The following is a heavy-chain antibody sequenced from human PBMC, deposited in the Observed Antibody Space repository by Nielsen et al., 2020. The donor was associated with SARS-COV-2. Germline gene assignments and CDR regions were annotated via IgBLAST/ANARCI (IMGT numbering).Heavy chain of an antibody. CDR3: ARGAAWFDP. CDR2: TSYDGNT. V-gene: IGHV4-31*03. J-gene: IGHJ5*02. Sequence: SETLSLTCTVSGDPITSGGSHWSWIRHHPSRGLEWLGFTSYDGNTYSNPSLESRLIISVDTSENQFSLRLNSVTAADTAIYFCARGAAWFDPWGQGTRVTVSS. CDR1: GDPITSGGSH. D-gene: IGHD2-15*01.